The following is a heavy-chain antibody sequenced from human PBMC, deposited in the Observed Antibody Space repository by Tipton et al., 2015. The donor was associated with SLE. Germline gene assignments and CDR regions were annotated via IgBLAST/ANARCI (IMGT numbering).Heavy chain of an antibody. CDR3: ARGQYKRDY. CDR2: IHHGGST. Sequence: TLSLTCTVSGGSISSSSYYWTWIRQPPGKGLEWIGEIHHGGSTYYNPSLKSRVTLSVDTSKNQFSLNLRSVTAADTAVYYCARGQYKRDYWGQGTLVTVSS. J-gene: IGHJ4*02. CDR1: GGSISSSSYY. D-gene: IGHD1-1*01. V-gene: IGHV4-39*07.